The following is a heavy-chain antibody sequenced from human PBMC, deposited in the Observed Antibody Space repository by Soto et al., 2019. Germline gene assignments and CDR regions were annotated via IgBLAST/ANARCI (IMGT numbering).Heavy chain of an antibody. CDR2: IWYDGSNK. Sequence: GGSLRLSCAASGFTFSSYGMHWVRQAPGKGLEWVAVIWYDGSNKYYADSVKGRFTISRDNSKNTLYLQMNSLRAEDTAVYYCAREGGSRGYSYGYLLGWYYYGMDVWGQGTTVTVSS. J-gene: IGHJ6*02. V-gene: IGHV3-33*01. D-gene: IGHD5-18*01. CDR1: GFTFSSYG. CDR3: AREGGSRGYSYGYLLGWYYYGMDV.